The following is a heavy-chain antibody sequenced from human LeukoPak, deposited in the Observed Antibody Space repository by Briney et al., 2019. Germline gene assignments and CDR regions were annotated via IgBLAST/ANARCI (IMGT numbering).Heavy chain of an antibody. CDR3: ARKGLPDY. D-gene: IGHD2-15*01. Sequence: GGSLRLSCAASGFTFSDYWMGWVRQAPGKGLEWVANIKQDGTQKYYVDSMKGRLTISRDNAKNSLYLQMNSLRDEDTAVYYCARKGLPDYRGQGTLVTVSS. CDR1: GFTFSDYW. CDR2: IKQDGTQK. J-gene: IGHJ4*02. V-gene: IGHV3-7*01.